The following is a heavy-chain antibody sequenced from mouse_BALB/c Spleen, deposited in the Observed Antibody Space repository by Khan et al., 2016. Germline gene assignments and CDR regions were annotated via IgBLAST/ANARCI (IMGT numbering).Heavy chain of an antibody. CDR2: INTYTGEP. J-gene: IGHJ3*01. V-gene: IGHV9-1*02. CDR3: ARRNEAY. CDR1: GYTFTNYG. D-gene: IGHD1-2*01. Sequence: QIQLVQSGPELKKPGETVKISCKASGYTFTNYGMNWVKQAPGKGLKWMGWINTYTGEPTYADDFKGRFAFSLETSASTAYLQINNLKNEDMATYFCARRNEAYWSQGTLVTVSA.